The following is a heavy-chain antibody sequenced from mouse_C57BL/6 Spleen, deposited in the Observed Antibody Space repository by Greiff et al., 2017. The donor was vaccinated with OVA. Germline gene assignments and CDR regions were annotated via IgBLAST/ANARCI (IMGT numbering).Heavy chain of an antibody. CDR2: IYPGSGST. J-gene: IGHJ4*01. CDR3: ADDSYAMDY. D-gene: IGHD2-13*01. CDR1: GYTFTSYW. Sequence: QVQLKQPGAELVKPGASVKMSCKASGYTFTSYWITWVKQRPGQGLEWIGDIYPGSGSTTYNEKFKSKATLTVDTSSSTAYMQLSSLTSEDSTVYYSADDSYAMDYWGQGTSVTVSS. V-gene: IGHV1-55*01.